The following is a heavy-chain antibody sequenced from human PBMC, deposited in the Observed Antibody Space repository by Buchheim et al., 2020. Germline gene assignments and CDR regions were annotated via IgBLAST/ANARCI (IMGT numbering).Heavy chain of an antibody. J-gene: IGHJ5*02. CDR2: IYHSGST. CDR3: ARATGFYCSSTSCYVDWFDP. CDR1: GGSISSGGYS. Sequence: QLQLQESGSGLVKPSQTLSLTCAVSGGSISSGGYSWSWIRQPPGKGLEWIGYIYHSGSTYYNPSLKSRVTISVDRSKNQFSLKLSSVTAADTAVYYCARATGFYCSSTSCYVDWFDPWGQGTL. D-gene: IGHD2-2*01. V-gene: IGHV4-30-2*01.